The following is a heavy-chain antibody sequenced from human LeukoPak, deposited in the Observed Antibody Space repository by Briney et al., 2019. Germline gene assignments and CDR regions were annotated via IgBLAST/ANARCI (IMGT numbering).Heavy chain of an antibody. CDR2: ISSGGDYK. CDR1: GFTFSSFS. D-gene: IGHD5-12*01. V-gene: IGHV3-21*01. Sequence: GGSLRLSCAASGFTFSSFSMNWVRQAPGKGLEWVSSISSGGDYKHYADSVKGRLTISRDNAKNSLFLQMNSLRAEDTAVYYCAKSRSGYALFDYWGQGTLVTVSS. CDR3: AKSRSGYALFDY. J-gene: IGHJ4*02.